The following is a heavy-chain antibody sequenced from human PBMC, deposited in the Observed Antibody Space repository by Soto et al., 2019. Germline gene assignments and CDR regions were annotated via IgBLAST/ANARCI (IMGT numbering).Heavy chain of an antibody. CDR3: ARGFIFDNWYYHNWFAP. CDR2: ISYSGST. Sequence: SETLSLTCSVSGGSVSSYYWSWIRQPPGKGLEWIGYISYSGSTNYNPSLKNRVTISVDTSKNQFSLKLSSVTAADTAVYYCARGFIFDNWYYHNWFAPCGQGSLVPVSS. CDR1: GGSVSSYY. D-gene: IGHD1-7*01. V-gene: IGHV4-59*02. J-gene: IGHJ5*02.